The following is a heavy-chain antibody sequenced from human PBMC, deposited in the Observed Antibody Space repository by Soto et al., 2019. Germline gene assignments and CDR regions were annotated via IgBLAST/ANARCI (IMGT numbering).Heavy chain of an antibody. CDR1: GGSISGYY. J-gene: IGHJ6*02. CDR2: LYYSGST. D-gene: IGHD6-13*01. V-gene: IGHV4-59*08. Sequence: SETLSLTCTVSGGSISGYYWSWIRRPPGKGLEWIGYLYYSGSTNYNPSLKSRVTISVDTSKNQFSLNLSSVTAADTAVYYCGRRIGAARMDVWGQGSKVTGSS. CDR3: GRRIGAARMDV.